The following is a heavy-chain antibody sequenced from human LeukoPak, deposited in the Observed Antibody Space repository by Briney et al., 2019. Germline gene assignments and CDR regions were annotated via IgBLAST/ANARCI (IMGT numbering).Heavy chain of an antibody. J-gene: IGHJ4*02. CDR1: GYTFTGYY. CDR2: INPNSGGT. D-gene: IGHD4-17*01. V-gene: IGHV1-2*06. Sequence: APVKVSCKASGYTFTGYYMHWVRPAPGQGLEWMGRINPNSGGTNYAQKFQGRVTMTRDTSIGTACMELSRLRSDDTAVYYCARDYGDYFYWGQGTLVTVSS. CDR3: ARDYGDYFY.